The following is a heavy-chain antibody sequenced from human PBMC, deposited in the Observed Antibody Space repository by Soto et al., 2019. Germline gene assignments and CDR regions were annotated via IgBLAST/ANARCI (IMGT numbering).Heavy chain of an antibody. D-gene: IGHD5-12*01. V-gene: IGHV1-3*01. Sequence: ASVKVSCKASGYTFTSYAMHWVRQAPGQRLEWMGWINAGNGNTKYSQKFQGRVTITRDTSASTAYMELSSLRSEDTAVYYCARVVSGYSGDDQYNWFDPWGQGTLVTVSS. CDR1: GYTFTSYA. J-gene: IGHJ5*02. CDR3: ARVVSGYSGDDQYNWFDP. CDR2: INAGNGNT.